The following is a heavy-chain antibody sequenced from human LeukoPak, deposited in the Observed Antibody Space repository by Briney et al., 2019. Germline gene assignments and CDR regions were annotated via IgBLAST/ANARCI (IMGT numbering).Heavy chain of an antibody. CDR3: ARGARAGYNLGPFDY. V-gene: IGHV4-59*08. CDR2: IYYCWST. Sequence: PSDPLSLTRTVSGGSLSSYYWGWIRPPPGQGLEWIGCIYYCWSTKYNPSLKSRVTISVDTSKNQFSLKLSSVTAADTAGYYCARGARAGYNLGPFDYWGQGTLVTVSS. D-gene: IGHD5-24*01. J-gene: IGHJ4*02. CDR1: GGSLSSYY.